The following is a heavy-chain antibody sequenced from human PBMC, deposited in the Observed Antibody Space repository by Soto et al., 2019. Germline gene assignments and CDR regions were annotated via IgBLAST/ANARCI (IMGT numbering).Heavy chain of an antibody. Sequence: QVQLQESGPRLVKPSETLSLTCSVSGDSISSYYWSWIRQPPGKGLEWIGYIYYSGSTNYNPSFKSRVTISVDTPKNQFSLNLTSVTAADTAVYYCARGVATIGPWGQGTLVTVSS. J-gene: IGHJ5*02. CDR2: IYYSGST. CDR1: GDSISSYY. D-gene: IGHD5-12*01. V-gene: IGHV4-59*01. CDR3: ARGVATIGP.